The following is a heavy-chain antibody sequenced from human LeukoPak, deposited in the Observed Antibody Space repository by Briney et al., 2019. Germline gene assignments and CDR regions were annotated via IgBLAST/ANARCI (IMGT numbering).Heavy chain of an antibody. CDR2: IFSRSESI. Sequence: GGSLRLSCAASGFMFSSYAMTWVRQAPGKGLEWVSCIFSRSESILYADSVKGRFTISRDNAKNLLYLQMDSLRVEDTAVYYCARDFFHSSESRPFDYWGQGTLVTVSS. J-gene: IGHJ4*02. D-gene: IGHD3-22*01. CDR3: ARDFFHSSESRPFDY. CDR1: GFMFSSYA. V-gene: IGHV3-21*06.